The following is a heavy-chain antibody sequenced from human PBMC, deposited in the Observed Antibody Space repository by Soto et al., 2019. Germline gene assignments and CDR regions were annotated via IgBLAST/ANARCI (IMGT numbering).Heavy chain of an antibody. D-gene: IGHD2-2*01. V-gene: IGHV4-59*08. J-gene: IGHJ5*02. Sequence: SETLSVTCTVSGGSISRYYWSWIRQPPGKGLEWIGYIYYSGSTNYNPSLKSRVTISVDTSKNQFSLKLSSVTAADTAVYYCARHQLPHNWFDPWGQGTLVTVSS. CDR2: IYYSGST. CDR3: ARHQLPHNWFDP. CDR1: GGSISRYY.